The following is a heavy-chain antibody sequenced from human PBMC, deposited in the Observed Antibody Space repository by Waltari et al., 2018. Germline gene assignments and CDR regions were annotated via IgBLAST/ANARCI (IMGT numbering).Heavy chain of an antibody. CDR2: VQYTGRS. J-gene: IGHJ5*02. CDR3: ARDRGRGIYLDT. D-gene: IGHD2-15*01. V-gene: IGHV4-4*02. Sequence: QLQLQESGPGLVKPSGTLSIRCTVSGDSMSSTDWWSWVRQSPQKGLEWIGQVQYTGRSNYNPSFASRVTVSIDTSNNQFTLKLTSATAADTAMYYCARDRGRGIYLDTWGPGMQVTVSP. CDR1: GDSMSSTDW.